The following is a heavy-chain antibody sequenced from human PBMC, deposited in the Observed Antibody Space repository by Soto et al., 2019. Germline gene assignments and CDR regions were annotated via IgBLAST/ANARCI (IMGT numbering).Heavy chain of an antibody. Sequence: QVQLVQSGAEVKKPGSSVKVSCKASGGTFSSYAISWVRQAPGQGLEWMGGIIPIFGTANYAQKFQGRVTTTANESTGTAYMARSSRRSEDTAAYYCASDKGFGQRPWGQGTLVTVSS. CDR1: GGTFSSYA. CDR3: ASDKGFGQRP. D-gene: IGHD3-16*01. CDR2: IIPIFGTA. J-gene: IGHJ5*02. V-gene: IGHV1-69*12.